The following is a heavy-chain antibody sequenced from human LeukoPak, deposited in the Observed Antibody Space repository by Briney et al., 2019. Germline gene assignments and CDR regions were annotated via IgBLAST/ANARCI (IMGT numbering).Heavy chain of an antibody. D-gene: IGHD3-22*01. CDR1: GFTFARYS. V-gene: IGHV3-21*01. CDR3: VRAVEYYYDSSGYAVDY. CDR2: ISSSSSNI. J-gene: IGHJ4*02. Sequence: GGSLRLSCAASGFTFARYSVNWVRQAPGKGLEWVSSISSSSSNIYYADSVAGGFTISRDNAKNSLYLQMNDLRAEDTAVYYCVRAVEYYYDSSGYAVDYWGQGTLVTVSS.